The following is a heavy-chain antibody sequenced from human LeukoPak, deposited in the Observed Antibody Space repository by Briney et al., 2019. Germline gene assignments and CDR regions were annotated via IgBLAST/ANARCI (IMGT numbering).Heavy chain of an antibody. CDR1: GGSISSSSYY. V-gene: IGHV4-39*07. D-gene: IGHD2-21*02. CDR3: ARDQSNFVVVTAMFDY. J-gene: IGHJ4*02. Sequence: PSETLSLTCTVSGGSISSSSYYWGWIRQPPGKGLEWIGSIYYSGSTYYNPSLKSRVTISVDTSKNQFSLKLSSVTAADTAVYYCARDQSNFVVVTAMFDYWGQGTLVTVSS. CDR2: IYYSGST.